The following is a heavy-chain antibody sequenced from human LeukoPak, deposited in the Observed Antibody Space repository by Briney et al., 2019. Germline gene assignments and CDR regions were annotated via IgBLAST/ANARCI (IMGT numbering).Heavy chain of an antibody. Sequence: TPSETLSLTCAVYGGSFSGYYWGWIRQPPGKGLEWIGSIYHSGSTYYNPSLKSRVTISVDTSKNQFSLKLSSVTAADTAVYYCARHEGLGYCSSTSCYTEYNWFDPWGQGTLVTVSS. CDR3: ARHEGLGYCSSTSCYTEYNWFDP. CDR1: GGSFSGYY. D-gene: IGHD2-2*02. J-gene: IGHJ5*02. V-gene: IGHV4-38-2*01. CDR2: IYHSGST.